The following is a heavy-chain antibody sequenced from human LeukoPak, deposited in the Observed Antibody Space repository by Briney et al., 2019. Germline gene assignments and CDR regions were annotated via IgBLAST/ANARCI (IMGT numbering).Heavy chain of an antibody. CDR3: ARECRSTSWIQLWSNKIYYYMDV. Sequence: SETLSLTCFVYGESFSGYYWAWIRHPPGKGLGWMGEIIVTGSTYNNPSLKCRVTISVDTSKSQFSLKLRSVTAADTAVYYCARECRSTSWIQLWSNKIYYYMDVWGKGTTVTVSS. D-gene: IGHD5-18*01. V-gene: IGHV4-34*12. CDR1: GESFSGYY. CDR2: IIVTGST. J-gene: IGHJ6*03.